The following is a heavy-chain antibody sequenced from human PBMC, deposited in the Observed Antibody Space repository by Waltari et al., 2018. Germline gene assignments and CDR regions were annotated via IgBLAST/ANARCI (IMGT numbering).Heavy chain of an antibody. V-gene: IGHV4-30-4*08. J-gene: IGHJ4*02. Sequence: QVQLQESGPGLVKPSQTLSLTCTVSGGSISSGDYYWSWIRQPPGKGLEWIGYIYYSVRTYYNPSLKSRVTISVDTSKNQVSLKLSSVTAADTAVYYCARAWGLQDPFDYWGQGTLVTVSS. D-gene: IGHD3-16*01. CDR2: IYYSVRT. CDR1: GGSISSGDYY. CDR3: ARAWGLQDPFDY.